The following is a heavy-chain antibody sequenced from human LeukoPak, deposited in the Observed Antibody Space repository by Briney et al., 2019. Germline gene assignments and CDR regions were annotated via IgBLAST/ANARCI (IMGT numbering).Heavy chain of an antibody. V-gene: IGHV1-2*06. D-gene: IGHD6-13*01. Sequence: GASVKVSCKASGYTFTGYYMHWVRQAPGQGLEWMGRINPNSGGTNYAQKFQGRVTMTRDTSISTAYMELSRLRSDDTAVYYCAREAYSSPGLLPPYYYYYMDVWGKGTTVTVSS. J-gene: IGHJ6*03. CDR1: GYTFTGYY. CDR3: AREAYSSPGLLPPYYYYYMDV. CDR2: INPNSGGT.